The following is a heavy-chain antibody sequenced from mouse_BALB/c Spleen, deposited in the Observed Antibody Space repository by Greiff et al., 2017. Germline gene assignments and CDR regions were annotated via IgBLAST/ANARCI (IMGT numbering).Heavy chain of an antibody. CDR2: SRNKANDYTT. V-gene: IGHV7-1*02. J-gene: IGHJ1*01. CDR1: GFTFSDFY. D-gene: IGHD2-10*02. CDR3: ARDAYGRNFDV. Sequence: EVKVVESGGGLVQPGGSLRLSCATSGFTFSDFYMEWVRQPPGKRLEWIAASRNKANDYTTEYSASVKGRFIVSRDTSQSILYLQMNALRAEDTAIYYCARDAYGRNFDVWGAGTTVTVSS.